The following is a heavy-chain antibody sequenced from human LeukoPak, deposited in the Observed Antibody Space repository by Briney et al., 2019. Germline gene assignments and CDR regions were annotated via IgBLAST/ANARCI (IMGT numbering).Heavy chain of an antibody. D-gene: IGHD1-26*01. CDR2: INSDGSST. CDR3: ARAPERELLQWNY. J-gene: IGHJ4*02. CDR1: GFTFSGSW. V-gene: IGHV3-74*01. Sequence: GGSLRLSCVASGFTFSGSWMHWVRQAPGKGLVWVSRINSDGSSTSYADSVKGRFTISRDNAKNTLYLQMNSLRAEDTAVYYCARAPERELLQWNYWGQGTLVTVSS.